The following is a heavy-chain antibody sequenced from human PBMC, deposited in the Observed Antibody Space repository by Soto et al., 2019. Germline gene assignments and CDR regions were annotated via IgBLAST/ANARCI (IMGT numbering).Heavy chain of an antibody. CDR1: GFTFSNYW. J-gene: IGHJ4*02. CDR2: INSDGSST. Sequence: LRLSCAASGFTFSNYWMHWVRQTPGKGLVWVSRINSDGSSTTYADSVKGRFTISRDNAKNTLYLQMSSLRAEDTAVYYCVRDRGYSGYDNWGRGTLVTVSS. CDR3: VRDRGYSGYDN. D-gene: IGHD5-12*01. V-gene: IGHV3-74*01.